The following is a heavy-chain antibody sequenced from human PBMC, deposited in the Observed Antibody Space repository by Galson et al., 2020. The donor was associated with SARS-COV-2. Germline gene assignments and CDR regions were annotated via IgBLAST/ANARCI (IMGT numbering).Heavy chain of an antibody. CDR2: IKQDGSEK. V-gene: IGHV3-7*04. Sequence: QLGESLKISCAAFGFTFSSYWMSWVRQAPGKGLEWVANIKQDGSEKYYVDSVKGRFTISRDNAKNSLYLQMNSLRAEDTAVYYCAREAYSSGWMDVWGQGTTVTVSS. CDR3: AREAYSSGWMDV. J-gene: IGHJ6*02. CDR1: GFTFSSYW. D-gene: IGHD6-19*01.